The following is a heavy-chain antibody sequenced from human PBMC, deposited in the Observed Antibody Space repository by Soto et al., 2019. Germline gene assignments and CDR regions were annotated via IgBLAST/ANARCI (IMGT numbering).Heavy chain of an antibody. V-gene: IGHV1-3*01. D-gene: IGHD2-21*01. CDR3: ARDQGIPYCGGDCYSDWYFDL. J-gene: IGHJ2*01. CDR1: GYTFTNYA. CDR2: LNPGNGNT. Sequence: RASVKVSCKASGYTFTNYAIHWVRQAPGQRLEWMGWLNPGNGNTKYPQKFQGRVTITRDTSASTAYMFLSSLRSEDTAVYYCARDQGIPYCGGDCYSDWYFDLWGRGTLVTVSS.